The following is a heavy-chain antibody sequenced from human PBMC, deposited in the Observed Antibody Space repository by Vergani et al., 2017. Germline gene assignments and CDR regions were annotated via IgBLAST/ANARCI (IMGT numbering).Heavy chain of an antibody. V-gene: IGHV1-8*02. CDR2: MNPNSGNT. CDR1: GYTFTGYY. CDR3: ARTPYYYDSSGYYYNNWFDP. D-gene: IGHD3-22*01. Sequence: QVQLVQSGAEVKKPGASVKVSCKASGYTFTGYYMHWVRQATGQGLEWMGWMNPNSGNTGYAQKFQGRVTMTRNTSISTAYMELSSLRSEDTAVYYCARTPYYYDSSGYYYNNWFDPWGQGTLVTVSA. J-gene: IGHJ5*02.